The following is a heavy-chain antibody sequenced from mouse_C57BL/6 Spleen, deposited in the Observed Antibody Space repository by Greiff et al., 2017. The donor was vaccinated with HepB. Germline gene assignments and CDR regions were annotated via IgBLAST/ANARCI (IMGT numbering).Heavy chain of an antibody. CDR1: GFTFSDYG. Sequence: EVKLVDSGGGLVKPGGSLKLSCAASGFTFSDYGMHWVRQAPEKGLEWVAYISSGSSTIYYADTVKGRFTISRDNAKNTLFLQMTSLRSEDTAMYYCARSRWNWVDYWGQGTTLTVSS. J-gene: IGHJ2*01. D-gene: IGHD4-1*01. V-gene: IGHV5-17*01. CDR3: ARSRWNWVDY. CDR2: ISSGSSTI.